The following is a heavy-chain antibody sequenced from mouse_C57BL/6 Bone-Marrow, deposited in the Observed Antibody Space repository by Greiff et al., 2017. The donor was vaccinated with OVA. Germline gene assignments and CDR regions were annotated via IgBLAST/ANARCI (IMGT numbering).Heavy chain of an antibody. Sequence: EVKVVESGGCLLKPGGSLKLSCAAPGFTFSSYAMSWVRQTPEKRLEWVATISDGGSYTYYPDNVKGRFTISRDNAKNNLYLQMSHLKSEDTAMYYCARVYYGNSLCAMVYCGEGTSVAVSS. CDR2: ISDGGSYT. CDR1: GFTFSSYA. J-gene: IGHJ4*01. V-gene: IGHV5-4*03. D-gene: IGHD2-1*01. CDR3: ARVYYGNSLCAMVY.